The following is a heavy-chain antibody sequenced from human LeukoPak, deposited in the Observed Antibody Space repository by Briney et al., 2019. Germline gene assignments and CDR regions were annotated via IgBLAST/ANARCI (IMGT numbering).Heavy chain of an antibody. CDR3: TTHSGYDYLSDY. V-gene: IGHV3-15*01. CDR2: IKSKTDGGTT. D-gene: IGHD5-12*01. Sequence: GGSLRLSCVASGFTFNNAWMSWVRQAPGEGLEWVGRIKSKTDGGTTDYAAPVKGRFTISSDDSKNTLYLEMNSLKTEDTAVYYCTTHSGYDYLSDYWGQGTLVTVSS. J-gene: IGHJ4*02. CDR1: GFTFNNAW.